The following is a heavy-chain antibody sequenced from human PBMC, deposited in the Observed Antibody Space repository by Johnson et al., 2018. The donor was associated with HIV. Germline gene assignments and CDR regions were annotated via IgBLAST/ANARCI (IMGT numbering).Heavy chain of an antibody. V-gene: IGHV3-11*04. Sequence: QVQLVESGGGLVKPGGSLRLSCAASGFTFSDYYMSWIRQAPGKGLEWVSYISSSGSTIYYADSVKGRFTISRDNSKNKLYLQMNSLRVEDTAVYYCASADSSGLAFNIWGQGTMVTVSS. CDR1: GFTFSDYY. D-gene: IGHD3-22*01. CDR2: ISSSGSTI. CDR3: ASADSSGLAFNI. J-gene: IGHJ3*02.